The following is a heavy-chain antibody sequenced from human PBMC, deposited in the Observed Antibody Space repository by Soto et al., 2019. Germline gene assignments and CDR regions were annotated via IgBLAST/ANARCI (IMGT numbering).Heavy chain of an antibody. CDR3: ANTARGWPQLCLDY. CDR1: GFTFSSYG. J-gene: IGHJ4*02. V-gene: IGHV3-30*18. D-gene: IGHD3-10*01. CDR2: ISYDGSNK. Sequence: PVGSLRLSCAASGFTFSSYGMHWVRQAPGKGLEWVAVISYDGSNKYYADSVKGRFTISRDNSKNTLYLQMNSLRAEDTAVYYCANTARGWPQLCLDYWGQGTLVTVSS.